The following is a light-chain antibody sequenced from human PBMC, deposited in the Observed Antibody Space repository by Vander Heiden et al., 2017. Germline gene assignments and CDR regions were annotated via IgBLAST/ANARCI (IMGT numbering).Light chain of an antibody. CDR1: QGLVNNDGGTY. CDR2: LSS. Sequence: DVVMTQSPLSLPVTLGQPASISCSSSQGLVNNDGGTYLNWFQQRPGLSPRRLIYLSSHRDSGVPGRFRGSGSRTDFTLEITRVEAEDVGVYYCMQATHWPYTFGQGTKLEI. J-gene: IGKJ2*01. CDR3: MQATHWPYT. V-gene: IGKV2-30*01.